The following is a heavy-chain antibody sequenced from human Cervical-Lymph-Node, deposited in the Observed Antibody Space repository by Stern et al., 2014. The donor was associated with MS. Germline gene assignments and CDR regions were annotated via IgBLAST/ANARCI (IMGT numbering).Heavy chain of an antibody. J-gene: IGHJ3*01. V-gene: IGHV2-70*01. D-gene: IGHD1-26*01. CDR1: GFSLTTDGMC. Sequence: QVTLRESGPALVRPTQTLTLTCSFSGFSLTTDGMCVSWIRQPPGKALQWLALVDWDDDTYYDTYLRTRLTISKYTSKNQVVLTMANMDPVDTATYFCARTRWGASGRHAARFDHWGQGTVVTVSS. CDR2: VDWDDDT. CDR3: ARTRWGASGRHAARFDH.